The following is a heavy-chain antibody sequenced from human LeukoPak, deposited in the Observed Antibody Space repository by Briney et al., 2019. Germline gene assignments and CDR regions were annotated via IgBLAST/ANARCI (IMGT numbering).Heavy chain of an antibody. D-gene: IGHD6-19*01. V-gene: IGHV4-39*07. CDR1: GGSISSSSYY. J-gene: IGHJ2*01. CDR2: IYYSGST. Sequence: SETLSLTCTVSGGSISSSSYYWGWIRQPPGKGLEWIGSIYYSGSTYYNPSLKSRVTISVDTSKNQFSLKLSSVTAADTAVYYCARNRGIAVAGYWYFDLWGRGTLVTVSS. CDR3: ARNRGIAVAGYWYFDL.